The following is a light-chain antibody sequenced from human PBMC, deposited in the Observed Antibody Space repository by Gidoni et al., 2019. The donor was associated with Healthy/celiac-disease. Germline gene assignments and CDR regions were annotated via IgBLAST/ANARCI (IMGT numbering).Light chain of an antibody. CDR2: STS. V-gene: IGKV3-20*01. Sequence: EIVLTQSPGTLSLSPGDRATLSCRASQRVSSSYLAWYQQKPGQPPRLLSYSTSRRATGIPDRFSGSVSGTDFTLTISRLEPEDFAVDFCQHYGSSPQTFGQGTKVEIK. CDR1: QRVSSSY. CDR3: QHYGSSPQT. J-gene: IGKJ1*01.